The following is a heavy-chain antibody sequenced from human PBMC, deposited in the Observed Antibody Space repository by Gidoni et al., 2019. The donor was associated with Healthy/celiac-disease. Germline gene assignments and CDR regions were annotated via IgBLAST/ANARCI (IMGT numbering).Heavy chain of an antibody. D-gene: IGHD3-10*01. CDR2: IYPGDSDT. CDR3: ARSKYYYGSGLGQDAFDI. J-gene: IGHJ3*02. V-gene: IGHV5-51*01. Sequence: VQLVQSGAAVQKPGASLTISCKGSGYSFTSYWIGWVRQMPGKGLEWMGIIYPGDSDTRYIPSFQGQVTISADKSISTAYLQWSSLKASDTAMYYCARSKYYYGSGLGQDAFDIWGQGTMVTVSS. CDR1: GYSFTSYW.